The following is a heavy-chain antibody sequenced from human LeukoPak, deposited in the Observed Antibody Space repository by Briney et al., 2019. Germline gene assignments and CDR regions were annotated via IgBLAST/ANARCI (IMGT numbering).Heavy chain of an antibody. CDR2: IRSKANSYAT. Sequence: GGSLRLSCAASGFTFSGSAMHWVCQASGKGLEWVGRIRSKANSYATAYAASVKGRFTISRDDSKNTAYLQMNSLKTEDTAVYYCTRHRSGSSSTNWFDPWGQGTLVTVSS. V-gene: IGHV3-73*01. D-gene: IGHD1-26*01. CDR3: TRHRSGSSSTNWFDP. J-gene: IGHJ5*02. CDR1: GFTFSGSA.